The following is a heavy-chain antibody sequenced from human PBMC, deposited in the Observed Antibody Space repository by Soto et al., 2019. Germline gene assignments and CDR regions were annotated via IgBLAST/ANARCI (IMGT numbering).Heavy chain of an antibody. CDR1: GFSLTTSGVG. J-gene: IGHJ4*02. CDR2: IYWDDDK. D-gene: IGHD4-17*01. Sequence: QITLKESGPTLVKPTQTLTLTCTFSGFSLTTSGVGVGWIRQPPGKALEWLALIYWDDDKLYSPSLKSRLTSTKDISKNQVVLTMTNMDPVHTATYYCPHRRVGYGGWAGLFDYWGQGTLVTVSS. CDR3: PHRRVGYGGWAGLFDY. V-gene: IGHV2-5*02.